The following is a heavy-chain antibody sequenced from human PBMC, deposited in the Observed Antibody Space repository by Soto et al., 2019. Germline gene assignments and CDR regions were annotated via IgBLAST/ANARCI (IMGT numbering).Heavy chain of an antibody. CDR2: ISYDGSNK. CDR1: GFTFSSYD. V-gene: IGHV3-30*03. CDR3: AREWLWNAFDI. J-gene: IGHJ3*02. D-gene: IGHD6-19*01. Sequence: QVQLVESGGGVVQPGRSLRLSCAASGFTFSSYDMHWVRQAPGKGLEWVAVISYDGSNKYYADSVKGRFTISRDNSKNTLYLQMNSLRAEDTAVYYCAREWLWNAFDIWGQGTMVTVSS.